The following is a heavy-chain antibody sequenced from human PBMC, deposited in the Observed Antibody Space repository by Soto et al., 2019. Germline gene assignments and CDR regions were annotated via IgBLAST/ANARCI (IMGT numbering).Heavy chain of an antibody. CDR1: GYTFTSSG. D-gene: IGHD1-26*01. Sequence: QVQLVQSGAEVKKPGASVKVSCKASGYTFTSSGFSWVRQAPGQGLEWMAWISAYNSETHYAQKFQGRVTMTTDTSTSTSYMELRSLRSDDTAVYYCARDSGSYMYVSDWGQGTLVTVSS. CDR3: ARDSGSYMYVSD. CDR2: ISAYNSET. J-gene: IGHJ4*02. V-gene: IGHV1-18*01.